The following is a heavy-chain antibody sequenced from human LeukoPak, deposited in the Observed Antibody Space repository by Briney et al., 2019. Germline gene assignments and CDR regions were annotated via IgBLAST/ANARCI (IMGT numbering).Heavy chain of an antibody. J-gene: IGHJ1*01. Sequence: SETLSLTCSVSGDSISSDYWSWIRQPPGKGLEWIGYIYRIGNTDYNPPLKGRVTISLDPSQNQLPLNRPSVTAADTAVYCCARRGQRYFRDWGQGTLVSVS. D-gene: IGHD3-9*01. CDR1: GDSISSDY. CDR2: IYRIGNT. V-gene: IGHV4-4*08. CDR3: ARRGQRYFRD.